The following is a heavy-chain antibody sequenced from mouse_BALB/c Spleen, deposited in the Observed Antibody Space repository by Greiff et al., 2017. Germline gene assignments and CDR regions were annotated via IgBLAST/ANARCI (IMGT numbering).Heavy chain of an antibody. CDR2: IDPANGNT. D-gene: IGHD3-3*01. V-gene: IGHV14-3*02. CDR1: GFNIKDTY. CDR3: ARRDWNDAMDY. Sequence: EVQLQQSGAELVKPGASVKLSCTASGFNIKDTYMHWVKQRPEQGLEWIGRIDPANGNTKFDPKFQGMATITADTSSNTAYLQLSSLTSEDTAVYYCARRDWNDAMDYWGQGTSVTVSA. J-gene: IGHJ4*01.